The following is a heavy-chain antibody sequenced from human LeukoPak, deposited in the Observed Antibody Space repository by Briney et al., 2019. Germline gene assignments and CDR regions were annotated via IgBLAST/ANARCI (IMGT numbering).Heavy chain of an antibody. D-gene: IGHD1-14*01. Sequence: GGSLRLSCAASGFTFSNAWMSWVRQAPGKGLEWVGRIKSKSDGGTTDYAAPVKGRFTISRDDSKSTLYLQMNSLKTEDTGVYYCTTGITLRARPLDYWGQGALVTVSS. V-gene: IGHV3-15*01. CDR3: TTGITLRARPLDY. J-gene: IGHJ4*02. CDR1: GFTFSNAW. CDR2: IKSKSDGGTT.